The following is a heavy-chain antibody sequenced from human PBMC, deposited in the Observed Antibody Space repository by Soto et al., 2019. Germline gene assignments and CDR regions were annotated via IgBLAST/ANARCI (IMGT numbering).Heavy chain of an antibody. J-gene: IGHJ4*02. CDR3: ARAAHDYRNNNFDY. CDR2: IIPIFGTA. CDR1: GGTFSSYA. Sequence: QVQLVQSGAEVKKPGSSVKVSCKASGGTFSSYAISWVRQAPGQGLEWMGGIIPIFGTANYSQKFQGRVTSTADESTSKAYMELSSLRSEDTAVYYCARAAHDYRNNNFDYWGQGTLVTVSS. D-gene: IGHD4-4*01. V-gene: IGHV1-69*01.